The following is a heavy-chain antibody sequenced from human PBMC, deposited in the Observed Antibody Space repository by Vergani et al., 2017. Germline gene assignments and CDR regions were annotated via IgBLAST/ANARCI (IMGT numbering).Heavy chain of an antibody. CDR2: TSGSGGST. Sequence: EVQLLESGGGLVQPGGSLRLSCAASGFTFSSYAMSWVRQAPGKGLEWVSVTSGSGGSTYYADSVKGRFTISRDNSKNTLYLQMNSLRAEDTAVYYCAKYRPMVRGVIIPLDFDYWGQGTLVTVSS. J-gene: IGHJ4*02. V-gene: IGHV3-23*01. D-gene: IGHD3-10*01. CDR3: AKYRPMVRGVIIPLDFDY. CDR1: GFTFSSYA.